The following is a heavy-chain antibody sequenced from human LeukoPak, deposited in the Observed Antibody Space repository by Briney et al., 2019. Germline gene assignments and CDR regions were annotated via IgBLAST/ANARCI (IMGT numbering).Heavy chain of an antibody. Sequence: PGRSLRLSCAASEFTFSSYAMHWVRQAPGKGLEWVAVILYDGSNKKYADSVKGRFTISRDNSENTLYLQMNSLRAEDTAVYYCARCERYYDILTGYFHYYYYMDVWGKGTTVTVSS. V-gene: IGHV3-30*03. CDR3: ARCERYYDILTGYFHYYYYMDV. D-gene: IGHD3-9*01. CDR1: EFTFSSYA. CDR2: ILYDGSNK. J-gene: IGHJ6*03.